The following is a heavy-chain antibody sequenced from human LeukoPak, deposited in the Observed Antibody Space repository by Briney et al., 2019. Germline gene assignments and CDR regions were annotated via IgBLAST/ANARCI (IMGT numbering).Heavy chain of an antibody. Sequence: ASVTVSCTASGYTFTSYAMHWVRQAPGQRLEWMGWINAGNGNTKYSQKFQGRVTITRDTSASTAYMELSSLRSEDTAVYYCARARIYYDSSGYSNWFDPWGQGTLVTVSS. J-gene: IGHJ5*02. CDR1: GYTFTSYA. CDR2: INAGNGNT. V-gene: IGHV1-3*01. CDR3: ARARIYYDSSGYSNWFDP. D-gene: IGHD3-22*01.